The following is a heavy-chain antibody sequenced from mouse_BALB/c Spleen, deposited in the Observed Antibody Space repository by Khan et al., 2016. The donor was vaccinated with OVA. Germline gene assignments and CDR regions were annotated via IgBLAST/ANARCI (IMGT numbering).Heavy chain of an antibody. CDR2: ISSGSNTL. V-gene: IGHV5-17*02. J-gene: IGHJ2*01. Sequence: EVELVESGGGLVQPGGSRKLSCAASGFTFSGFGMHWVRQAPEKGLEWVAFISSGSNTLYYADTVKGRFTISRDNPKKTLFLQMTSLRSEDTAMYFCARTGYYYFDYWGQGTTLTVSS. CDR1: GFTFSGFG. D-gene: IGHD2-3*01. CDR3: ARTGYYYFDY.